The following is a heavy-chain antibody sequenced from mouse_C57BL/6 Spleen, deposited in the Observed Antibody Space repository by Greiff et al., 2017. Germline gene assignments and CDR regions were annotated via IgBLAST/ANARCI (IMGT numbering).Heavy chain of an antibody. V-gene: IGHV1-55*01. CDR3: ARADDGSLWYCDV. Sequence: QVQLQQPGAELVKPGASVKLSCKASGYTFTSYWITWVKQRPGQGLEWIGDIYPGSGSTNYNEKFKSKATLTVDTSSSTAYMQLSSLTSEDSAVYYCARADDGSLWYCDVWGTGTTVTVSS. J-gene: IGHJ1*03. CDR2: IYPGSGST. CDR1: GYTFTSYW. D-gene: IGHD1-1*01.